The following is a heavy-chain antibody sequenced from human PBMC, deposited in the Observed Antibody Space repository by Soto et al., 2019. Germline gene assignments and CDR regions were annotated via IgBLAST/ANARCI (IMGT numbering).Heavy chain of an antibody. V-gene: IGHV3-30-3*01. CDR1: GFTFSSYA. J-gene: IGHJ5*02. D-gene: IGHD3-3*01. CDR2: ISYDGSNE. CDR3: ARATSERYYDFWSGYYHR. Sequence: QVQLVESGGGVVQPGRSLRLSCAASGFTFSSYAMHWVRQAPGKGLEWVAVISYDGSNEYYADSVKGRFTISRDNSKNTLYLQMNSLRAEDTAVYYCARATSERYYDFWSGYYHRWGQGTLVTVSS.